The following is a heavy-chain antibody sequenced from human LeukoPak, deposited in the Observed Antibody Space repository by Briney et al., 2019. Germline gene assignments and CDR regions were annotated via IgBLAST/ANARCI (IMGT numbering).Heavy chain of an antibody. D-gene: IGHD3-9*01. CDR1: GFTFSDYY. V-gene: IGHV3-11*04. CDR2: ISSSGSTI. Sequence: GGSLRLSCAASGFTFSDYYMSWIRQAPGKGLEWVSYISSSGSTIYYADSVKGRFTISRDNAKNSLYLQMNSLRAEDTAVYYCARVQLRYFRYSKDVWGKGTTVTVSS. J-gene: IGHJ6*03. CDR3: ARVQLRYFRYSKDV.